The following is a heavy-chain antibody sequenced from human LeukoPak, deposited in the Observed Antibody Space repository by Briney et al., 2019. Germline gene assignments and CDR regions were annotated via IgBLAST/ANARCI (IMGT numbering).Heavy chain of an antibody. CDR3: ARKGQQLVRYYYYYYMDV. V-gene: IGHV3-48*03. CDR1: GFTFSSYE. J-gene: IGHJ6*03. CDR2: ISSSGSTI. Sequence: GGSLRLSCAASGFTFSSYEMNWVRQAPGKGLEWVSYISSSGSTIYYADSVKVRFTMSKDNAKKSLYLHMNRLRAEETAVYYCARKGQQLVRYYYYYYMDVWGKGTTVTVSS. D-gene: IGHD6-13*01.